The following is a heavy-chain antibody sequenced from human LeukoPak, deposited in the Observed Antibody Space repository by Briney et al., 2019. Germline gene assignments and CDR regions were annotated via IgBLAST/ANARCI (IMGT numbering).Heavy chain of an antibody. D-gene: IGHD2-2*01. V-gene: IGHV3-7*01. CDR3: TTGAIARDWFDP. Sequence: GGSLRLSCAASGFTFSSYWMSWVRQAPGKGLEWVANIKQDGSEKYYVDSVKGRFTISKDNAKNSLYLQMNSLRAEDTAVYYCTTGAIARDWFDPWGQGTLVTVSS. CDR1: GFTFSSYW. J-gene: IGHJ5*02. CDR2: IKQDGSEK.